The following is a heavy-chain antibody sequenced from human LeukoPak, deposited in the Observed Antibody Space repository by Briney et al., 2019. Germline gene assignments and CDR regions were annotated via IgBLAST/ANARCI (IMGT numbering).Heavy chain of an antibody. CDR2: ICGSGGST. D-gene: IGHD1-1*01. Sequence: GGSLRLSCAASGFTFSNYAMSWVRQAPGKGLEWVSSICGSGGSTYYADSVKGRFTISRDNSKNTLYLQMNSLRAEDTAVYYCAKTGGTNYYYYGMDVWGQGTTVTVSS. J-gene: IGHJ6*02. CDR3: AKTGGTNYYYYGMDV. V-gene: IGHV3-23*01. CDR1: GFTFSNYA.